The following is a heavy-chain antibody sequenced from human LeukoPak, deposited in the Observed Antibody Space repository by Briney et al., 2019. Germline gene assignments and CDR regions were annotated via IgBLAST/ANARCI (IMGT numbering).Heavy chain of an antibody. J-gene: IGHJ4*02. CDR2: LTAIGNTI. CDR3: AREGSSDCHFDY. V-gene: IGHV3-48*03. CDR1: GLTFSDYK. D-gene: IGHD6-19*01. Sequence: GGSLRLSCAASGLTFSDYKMHWVRQAPGKGLEWVSYLTAIGNTIDYADSVEGRFTISRDNAKNSLYLQMNSLRAEDTAVYFCAREGSSDCHFDYWGQGTLVTVSS.